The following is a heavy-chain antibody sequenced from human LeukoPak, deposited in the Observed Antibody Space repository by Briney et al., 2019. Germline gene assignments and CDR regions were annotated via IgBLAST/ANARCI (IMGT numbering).Heavy chain of an antibody. J-gene: IGHJ4*02. D-gene: IGHD7-27*01. V-gene: IGHV3-23*01. CDR2: ISGSGGST. CDR1: GFTFSSYA. Sequence: GGSLRLSCAASGFTFSSYAMSWVRQAPGKGLEWVSAISGSGGSTYYADSVKGRFTISRDNSKNSLYLQVNSLRAEDTAVYYCARDYTGGWNDYWGQGTLVTVSS. CDR3: ARDYTGGWNDY.